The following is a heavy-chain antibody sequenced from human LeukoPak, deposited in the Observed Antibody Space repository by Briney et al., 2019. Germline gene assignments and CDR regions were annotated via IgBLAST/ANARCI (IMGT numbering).Heavy chain of an antibody. V-gene: IGHV4-34*01. J-gene: IGHJ3*02. CDR1: GGSFSGYY. CDR3: ARQPRDYGSIGYDAFDI. D-gene: IGHD3-22*01. Sequence: SETLSLTCAVYGGSFSGYYWSWIRQPPGKGLEWIGEINHSGSTNYNPSLKSRVTISVDTSNNHFSLKLSSVTAADTAVYYCARQPRDYGSIGYDAFDIWGQGTMVTVSS. CDR2: INHSGST.